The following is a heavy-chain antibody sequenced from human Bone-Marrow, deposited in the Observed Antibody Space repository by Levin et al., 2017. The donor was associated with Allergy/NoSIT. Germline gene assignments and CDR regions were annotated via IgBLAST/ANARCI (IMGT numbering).Heavy chain of an antibody. D-gene: IGHD1-7*01. J-gene: IGHJ6*02. V-gene: IGHV4-30-4*01. CDR1: GDSITSGEDY. CDR3: ARERYNWNYDLNRYSYYGLDV. CDR2: IYHSGTT. Sequence: SETLSLTCTVSGDSITSGEDYCIWIRQPPGKGLEWIGYIYHSGTTYYNPSLRSRVRRSADTSKNQFSLTLTSMTAADTAVYYCARERYNWNYDLNRYSYYGLDVWGQGTTVTVSS.